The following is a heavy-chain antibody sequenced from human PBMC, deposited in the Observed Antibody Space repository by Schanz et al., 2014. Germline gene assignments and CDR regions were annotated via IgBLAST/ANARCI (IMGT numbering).Heavy chain of an antibody. V-gene: IGHV1-18*01. CDR1: GYTFISYG. D-gene: IGHD3-10*01. Sequence: QVQLVQSGAEVKKPGASVKVSCKASGYTFISYGIKWVRQAPGQGLEWMGWISAYNGHTDYAQKLQGRVTLTTDTSTSTAYMELRNLRSDDTAVYSCARATRLGDMDLWGQPTTATVSS. J-gene: IGHJ6*02. CDR2: ISAYNGHT. CDR3: ARATRLGDMDL.